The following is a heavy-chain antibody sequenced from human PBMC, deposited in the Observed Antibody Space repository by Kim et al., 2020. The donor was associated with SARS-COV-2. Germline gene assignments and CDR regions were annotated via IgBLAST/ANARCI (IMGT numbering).Heavy chain of an antibody. D-gene: IGHD2-2*01. J-gene: IGHJ6*02. V-gene: IGHV3-43*02. CDR1: GFRFDEYA. CDR3: AKDVCSSPSCTYYYYYGMHV. Sequence: GGSLRLSCAASGFRFDEYAMHWVRQAPGKGLEWVSLISADGVSTHYADSVKGRFTISRDNNRNSLYLQMNSLRTEDTAFYFCAKDVCSSPSCTYYYYYGMHVWGRGTTVSVSS. CDR2: ISADGVST.